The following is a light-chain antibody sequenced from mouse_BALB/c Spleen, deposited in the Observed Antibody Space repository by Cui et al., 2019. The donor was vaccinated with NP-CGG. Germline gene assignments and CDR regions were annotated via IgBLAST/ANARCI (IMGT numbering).Light chain of an antibody. CDR1: TGAVTTNNY. CDR3: ALWYSTHWV. Sequence: AVVTQASALTTSPGETVTLTCRSSTGAVTTNNYANWVQEKPDHLFTGLIGGTNNRVPGVPARFSGSLIGDKAALTITGAQTEDEAMYFCALWYSTHWVFGGGTKLTVL. J-gene: IGLJ1*01. V-gene: IGLV1*01. CDR2: GTN.